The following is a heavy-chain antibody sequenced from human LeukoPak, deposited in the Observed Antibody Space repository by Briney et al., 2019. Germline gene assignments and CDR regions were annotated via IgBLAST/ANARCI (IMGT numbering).Heavy chain of an antibody. Sequence: GGSLRLSCAASGFTFSSYSMNWVRQAPGKGLEWVSSISSSSSYIYYADSVKGRFTISRDNAKNSLYLQMNSLRAEDTAVYYCARDRRIVVATNPFDYWGQGTLVTVSS. CDR1: GFTFSSYS. V-gene: IGHV3-21*01. CDR3: ARDRRIVVATNPFDY. J-gene: IGHJ4*02. CDR2: ISSSSSYI. D-gene: IGHD1-26*01.